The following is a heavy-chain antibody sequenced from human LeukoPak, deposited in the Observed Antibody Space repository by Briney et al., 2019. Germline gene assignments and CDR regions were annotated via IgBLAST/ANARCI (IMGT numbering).Heavy chain of an antibody. CDR1: GFIFDDYA. V-gene: IGHV3-9*01. D-gene: IGHD1-26*01. CDR2: ISWKSGTI. J-gene: IGHJ3*01. Sequence: GRSLRLSCAASGFIFDDYAMHWVRQAPGKGPEWVSGISWKSGTIVYADSVKGRFTISRDNAKNSLYLQMNSLRPEDSALYYCAKDSQSGSVQSRGVRPFDLWGQGTMVTVSS. CDR3: AKDSQSGSVQSRGVRPFDL.